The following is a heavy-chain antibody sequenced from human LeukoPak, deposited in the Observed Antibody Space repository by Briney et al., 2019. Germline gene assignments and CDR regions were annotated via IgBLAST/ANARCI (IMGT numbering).Heavy chain of an antibody. CDR1: GFTFSSYA. Sequence: GGSLRLSCAASGFTFSSYAMSWVRQAPGKGLEWVLTLSGSGGSTYHADSVKGRFSISRDNSKNTLSLQMNSLRAEDTAVYYCAKDPGKHPYYYMDVWGRGTAVTVSS. J-gene: IGHJ6*03. V-gene: IGHV3-23*01. CDR2: LSGSGGST. D-gene: IGHD3-10*01. CDR3: AKDPGKHPYYYMDV.